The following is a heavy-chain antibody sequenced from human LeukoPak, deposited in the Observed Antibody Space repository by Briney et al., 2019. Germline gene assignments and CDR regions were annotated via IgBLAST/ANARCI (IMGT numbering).Heavy chain of an antibody. CDR2: ISSSSRYV. CDR1: GFTFSSYS. CDR3: GRELDGSVDY. J-gene: IGHJ4*02. V-gene: IGHV3-21*01. D-gene: IGHD3-10*01. Sequence: GGSLRLSCAASGFTFSSYSMNWVRQAPGKGLEWVSSISSSSRYVYYADSVKGRFTISRVNAKNSLFLQMSSQRADDTAVYYCGRELDGSVDYWGQGTLVTVSS.